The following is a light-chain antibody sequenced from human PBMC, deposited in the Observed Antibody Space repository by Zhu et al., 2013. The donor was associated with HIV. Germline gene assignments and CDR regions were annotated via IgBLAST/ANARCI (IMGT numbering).Light chain of an antibody. CDR2: GAS. CDR1: QSVDRY. J-gene: IGKJ4*01. Sequence: EIVLTQSPATLSLSPGERATLSCRASQSVDRYLAWYQQKPGQAPRLLIYGASYRATGIPDRYSGSGSGTEFTLTISRVGPEDFAVYFCQQYATSSLTFGGGTKVEI. V-gene: IGKV3-20*01. CDR3: QQYATSSLT.